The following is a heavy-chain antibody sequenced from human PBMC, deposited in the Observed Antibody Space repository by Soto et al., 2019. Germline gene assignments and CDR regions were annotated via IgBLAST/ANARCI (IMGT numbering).Heavy chain of an antibody. CDR1: GGSISSGDYY. J-gene: IGHJ5*02. Sequence: SETLSLTCTVSGGSISSGDYYWIWIRQPPGKGLEWIGYIYYSGSTYYNPSLKSRVTISVDTSKNQFSLKLSSVTAADTAVYYCSRDSSGYYFGWFDPWGQGTLVTVS. V-gene: IGHV4-30-4*01. CDR2: IYYSGST. D-gene: IGHD3-22*01. CDR3: SRDSSGYYFGWFDP.